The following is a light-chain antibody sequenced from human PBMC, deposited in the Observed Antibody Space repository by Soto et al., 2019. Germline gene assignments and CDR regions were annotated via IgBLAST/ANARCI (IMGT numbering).Light chain of an antibody. J-gene: IGLJ1*01. V-gene: IGLV1-40*01. Sequence: QSVLTQSPSVSGAPGQRVSISCTGTSSNIGAGFDVHWYQQLPATAPKLPIYGNNNRPSGVPDRFSGSKSGTSASLAITGLQAEDEADYYCQSYDTSLSGGSVFGTGTKVTVL. CDR1: SSNIGAGFD. CDR2: GNN. CDR3: QSYDTSLSGGSV.